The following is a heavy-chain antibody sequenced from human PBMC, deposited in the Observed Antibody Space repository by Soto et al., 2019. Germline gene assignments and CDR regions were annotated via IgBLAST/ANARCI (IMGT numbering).Heavy chain of an antibody. D-gene: IGHD3-9*01. J-gene: IGHJ6*02. CDR2: ISAYNGNT. CDR3: ASLDILTGYSNYYYYGMDV. V-gene: IGHV1-18*01. Sequence: ASVKVSCKASGYTFTSYGSSWVRQAPGQGLEWMGWISAYNGNTNYTQKLQGRVTMTTDTSTSTAYMELRSLRSDDTAVYYCASLDILTGYSNYYYYGMDVWGQGTTVTVSS. CDR1: GYTFTSYG.